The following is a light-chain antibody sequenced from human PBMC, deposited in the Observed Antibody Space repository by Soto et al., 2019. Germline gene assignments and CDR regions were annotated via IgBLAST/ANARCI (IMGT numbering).Light chain of an antibody. CDR3: TSPTPGSLYV. V-gene: IGLV2-14*01. Sequence: QSALTQPASVSGSPGQSITISCTGTSSDVGNYNYVSWYQQYPGRVPKLLIYMVSNRASGVSNRFSGSKSGNTASLTISGLQAEDEADYFCTSPTPGSLYVFGTGPKVTV. CDR1: SSDVGNYNY. J-gene: IGLJ1*01. CDR2: MVS.